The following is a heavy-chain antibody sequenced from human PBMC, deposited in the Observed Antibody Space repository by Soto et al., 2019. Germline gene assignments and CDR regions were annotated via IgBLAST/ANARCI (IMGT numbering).Heavy chain of an antibody. V-gene: IGHV3-30-3*01. Sequence: QVQLVESGGGVVQPGRSLRLSCAASGFTFSSYAMHWVRQAPGKGLEWVAVISYDGSNKYYADSVKGRFTISRDNSKNTLYLQMNSLIAEDTAVYYCARDPYSSNCFDPWGQGTLVTVSS. J-gene: IGHJ5*02. D-gene: IGHD2-21*01. CDR1: GFTFSSYA. CDR2: ISYDGSNK. CDR3: ARDPYSSNCFDP.